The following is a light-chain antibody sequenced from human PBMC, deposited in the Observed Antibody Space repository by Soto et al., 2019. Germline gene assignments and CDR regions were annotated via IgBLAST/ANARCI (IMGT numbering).Light chain of an antibody. CDR1: KSISSY. CDR2: AAS. Sequence: DIQMTQSPCSLSASVGDRVTITCRSSKSISSYLNWYQQKPGKAPKLLIYAASSLQSGVPSRFSGSGSGTDFTLTISSLQPEDFATYYCQPSYSTPPSFGQGTKLEIK. CDR3: QPSYSTPPS. J-gene: IGKJ2*01. V-gene: IGKV1-39*01.